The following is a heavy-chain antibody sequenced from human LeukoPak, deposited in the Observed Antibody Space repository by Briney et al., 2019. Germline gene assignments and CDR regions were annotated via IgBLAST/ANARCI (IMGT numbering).Heavy chain of an antibody. V-gene: IGHV3-23*01. Sequence: GGSLRLSCTASGFTFSSYAMSWVRQAPGKGLEWVSGISASGGTTYYADSVKGRFTISRDNSKNTLYVEMNSLRAEDTAVYYCAKSPRNYYYCGVDVWGQGTTVIVSS. J-gene: IGHJ6*02. CDR3: AKSPRNYYYCGVDV. CDR1: GFTFSSYA. CDR2: ISASGGTT.